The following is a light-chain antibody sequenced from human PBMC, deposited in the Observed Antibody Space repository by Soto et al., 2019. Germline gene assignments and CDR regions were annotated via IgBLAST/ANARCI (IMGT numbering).Light chain of an antibody. CDR1: QSVGSS. Sequence: EIVMTQFPATLSLSPGERATLSCRASQSVGSSLAWYQQKPGQAPRLLIYDASNRATGIPARFSGGGSGTDFTLTISSLEPEDFAVYYCQQRSSLFTFGGGTKLEIK. V-gene: IGKV3-11*01. CDR2: DAS. CDR3: QQRSSLFT. J-gene: IGKJ4*01.